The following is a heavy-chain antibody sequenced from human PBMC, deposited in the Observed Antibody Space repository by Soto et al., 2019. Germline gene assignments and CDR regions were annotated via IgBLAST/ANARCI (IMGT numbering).Heavy chain of an antibody. CDR3: AKNVNSGSGSQFFDY. CDR1: GFTFSSYS. D-gene: IGHD3-10*01. V-gene: IGHV3-23*01. Sequence: EVQLLESGGGLVQPGVSLRLSCAASGFTFSSYSMSWVRQAPGKGLEWVSGFRSGGDDDTTYYADSVRGRFTISRDNSKNTLFLQMNSLRAEDTAIYYCAKNVNSGSGSQFFDYWGQGTLVTVSS. CDR2: FRSGGDDDTT. J-gene: IGHJ4*02.